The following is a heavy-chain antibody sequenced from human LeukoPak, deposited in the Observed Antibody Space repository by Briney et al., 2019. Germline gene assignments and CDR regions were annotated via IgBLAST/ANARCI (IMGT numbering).Heavy chain of an antibody. D-gene: IGHD2-2*01. Sequence: SETLSLTCTVSGGSISSSSYYWGWIRQPPGKGLEWIGSIYYSESTYYNPSLKSRVTISVDTSKNQFSLKLSSVTAADTAVYYCARAPGYCSSTSCLFFDYWGQGTLVTVSS. CDR2: IYYSEST. CDR1: GGSISSSSYY. J-gene: IGHJ4*02. V-gene: IGHV4-39*07. CDR3: ARAPGYCSSTSCLFFDY.